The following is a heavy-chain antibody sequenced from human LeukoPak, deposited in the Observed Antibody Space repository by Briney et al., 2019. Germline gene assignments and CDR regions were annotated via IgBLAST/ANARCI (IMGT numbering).Heavy chain of an antibody. D-gene: IGHD6-13*01. J-gene: IGHJ5*02. CDR1: GYSFTSYW. CDR2: IDPSDSYT. CDR3: ARSPGGPIAAAGLNWFDP. V-gene: IGHV5-10-1*01. Sequence: GESLRISCEGSGYSFTSYWISWVRQMPGKGLEWMGRIDPSDSYTNYSPSFQGHVTISADKSISTAYLQWSSLKASDTAMYYCARSPGGPIAAAGLNWFDPWGQGTLVTVSS.